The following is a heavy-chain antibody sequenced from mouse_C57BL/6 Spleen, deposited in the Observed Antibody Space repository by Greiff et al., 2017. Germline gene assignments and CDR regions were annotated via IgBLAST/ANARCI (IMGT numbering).Heavy chain of an antibody. D-gene: IGHD2-4*01. J-gene: IGHJ4*01. CDR3: ARSYDYGYYYAMDY. Sequence: VQLQQPGAELVMPGASVKLSCKASGYTFTSYWMHWVKQRPGQGLEWIGEIDPPDSYTNSNQKFKGKSTLTVAKSSSTAYMQLSSLTSEDSAVYYCARSYDYGYYYAMDYWGQGTSVTVSS. CDR2: IDPPDSYT. V-gene: IGHV1-69*01. CDR1: GYTFTSYW.